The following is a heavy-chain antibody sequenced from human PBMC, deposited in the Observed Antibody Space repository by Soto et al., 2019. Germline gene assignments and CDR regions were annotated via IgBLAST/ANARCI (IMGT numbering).Heavy chain of an antibody. V-gene: IGHV1-8*01. D-gene: IGHD5-12*01. J-gene: IGHJ4*02. CDR3: ARGQWQRFTRVVDY. CDR2: MNPKSGNT. CDR1: GYTFITYD. Sequence: QVQLVQSGGEVKKPGASVKVSCKASGYTFITYDIIWVRQATGQGLEWMGWMNPKSGNTGYAQEVQDRVTMTRNTSISTAYMELRRLRSEATAVYYCARGQWQRFTRVVDYWGQGTLVNVSS.